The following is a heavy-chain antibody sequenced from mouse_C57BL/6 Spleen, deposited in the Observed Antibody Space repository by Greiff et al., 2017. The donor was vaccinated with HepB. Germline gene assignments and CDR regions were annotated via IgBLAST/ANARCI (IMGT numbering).Heavy chain of an antibody. CDR3: TRETYYSNSNWFAY. V-gene: IGHV5-9-1*02. D-gene: IGHD2-5*01. Sequence: EVKLMESGEGLVKPGGSLKLSCAASGFTFSSYAMSWVRQTPEKRLEWVAYISSGGDYIYYADTVKGRFTISRDNARNTLYLQMSSLKSEDTAMYYCTRETYYSNSNWFAYWGQGTLVTVSA. J-gene: IGHJ3*01. CDR2: ISSGGDYI. CDR1: GFTFSSYA.